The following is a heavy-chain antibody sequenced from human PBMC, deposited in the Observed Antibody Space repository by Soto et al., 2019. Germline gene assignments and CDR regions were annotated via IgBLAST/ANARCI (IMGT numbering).Heavy chain of an antibody. CDR2: IYYSGST. Sequence: SETLSLTCTVSGGSISSSSYYWGWIRQPPGKGLEWIGSIYYSGSTYYNPSLKSRVTISVDTSKNQFSLKLSSVTAADTAVYYCARHEGSGWYYYYYGMDVWGQGTTVTV. J-gene: IGHJ6*02. CDR3: ARHEGSGWYYYYYGMDV. D-gene: IGHD6-19*01. CDR1: GGSISSSSYY. V-gene: IGHV4-39*01.